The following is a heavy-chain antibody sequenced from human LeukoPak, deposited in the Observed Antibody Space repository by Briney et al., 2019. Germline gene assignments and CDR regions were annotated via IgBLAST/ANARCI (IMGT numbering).Heavy chain of an antibody. CDR1: GFPYSSQG. Sequence: PGGSLSLPRAASGFPYSSQGTDWDRQAPGKGLEWVSYISSSSSTIYYADSVKGRFTISRDNAKNSLYLQLTSLRAEDTAVYYCARAGDSSGWAPDYTG. D-gene: IGHD3-22*01. J-gene: IGHJ4*01. CDR3: ARAGDSSGWAPDY. CDR2: ISSSSSTI. V-gene: IGHV3-48*01.